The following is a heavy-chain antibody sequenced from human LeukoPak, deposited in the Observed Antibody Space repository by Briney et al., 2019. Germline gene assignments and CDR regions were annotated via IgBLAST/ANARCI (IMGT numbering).Heavy chain of an antibody. CDR2: IYPDDSDT. J-gene: IGHJ6*03. Sequence: GAALKISCKGSGSTFSSYWIDGGRQMPGKGLEWRGIIYPDDSDTRYSPSLQGQVTISADKSITTAYLQWSSLKASDTAMYYCARLAYCSNDVCYSNYYYSMVVWGKGTTVTVSS. CDR1: GSTFSSYW. D-gene: IGHD2-8*01. V-gene: IGHV5-51*01. CDR3: ARLAYCSNDVCYSNYYYSMVV.